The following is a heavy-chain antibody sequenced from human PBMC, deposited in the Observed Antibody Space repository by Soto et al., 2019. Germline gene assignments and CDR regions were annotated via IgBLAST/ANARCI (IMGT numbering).Heavy chain of an antibody. J-gene: IGHJ4*02. D-gene: IGHD6-13*01. Sequence: GGSLRLSCAASGFTFSSYAMSWVRQAPGKGLEWVSAISGSGGSTYYADSVKGRFTISRDNSKNTLYLQMNSLRAEDTAVYYCAKDLISSSWYRDYFDYWGQGTLVTSPQ. CDR3: AKDLISSSWYRDYFDY. V-gene: IGHV3-23*01. CDR2: ISGSGGST. CDR1: GFTFSSYA.